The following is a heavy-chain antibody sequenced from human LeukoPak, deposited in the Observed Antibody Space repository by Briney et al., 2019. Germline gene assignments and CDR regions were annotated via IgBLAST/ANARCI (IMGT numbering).Heavy chain of an antibody. V-gene: IGHV4-59*12. CDR3: ARGSGAVPLAFDY. J-gene: IGHJ4*02. CDR1: GGSISSYY. CDR2: IFFTGNT. D-gene: IGHD3-10*01. Sequence: SETLSLTCTVSGGSISSYYWSWIRQPPGEALQWIGYIFFTGNTNYNPSLRSRVTISIDTSKNQFSLQLNSVTAADTAVYYCARGSGAVPLAFDYWGQGTLVTVSS.